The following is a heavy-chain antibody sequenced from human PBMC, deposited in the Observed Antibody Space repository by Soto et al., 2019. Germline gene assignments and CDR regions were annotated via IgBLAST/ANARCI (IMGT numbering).Heavy chain of an antibody. D-gene: IGHD6-13*01. CDR2: INHSGST. Sequence: SETLSLTCAVYGGSFSAYYWSWIRESPGKGLEWIGEINHSGSTNYSPSLKSRVTISLDTSKSHFSLTLSSVSAADTAVYCCARERRVVGGYSSSWYDYFDYWGQGTPVTVSS. CDR1: GGSFSAYY. V-gene: IGHV4-34*01. CDR3: ARERRVVGGYSSSWYDYFDY. J-gene: IGHJ4*02.